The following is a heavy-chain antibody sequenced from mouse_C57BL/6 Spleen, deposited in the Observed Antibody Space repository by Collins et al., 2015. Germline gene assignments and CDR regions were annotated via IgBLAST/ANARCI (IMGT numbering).Heavy chain of an antibody. CDR3: TMGALLRLRYFDY. CDR2: IYPGSGST. CDR1: GYTFTSYW. V-gene: IGHV1S22*01. Sequence: LQQPGSELVRPGASVKLSCKASGYTFTSYWMHWVKQRPGQGLEWIGNIYPGSGSTNYDEKFKSKATLTVDTSSSTAYMQLSSLTSEDSAVYYCTMGALLRLRYFDYWGQGTTLTVSS. D-gene: IGHD1-2*01. J-gene: IGHJ2*01.